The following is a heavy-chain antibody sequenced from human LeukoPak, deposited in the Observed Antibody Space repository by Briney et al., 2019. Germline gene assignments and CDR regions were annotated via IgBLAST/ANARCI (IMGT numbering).Heavy chain of an antibody. CDR3: ARDTKFWVTSTTSYHYYYMDV. Sequence: KSSETLSLTCNVSGGSISSYYWSWIRQPAGKGLEWIGRIYTSGSTNYNPSLKSRVTMSVDTSKNQFSLKLSSVTAADTAVYYCARDTKFWVTSTTSYHYYYMDVWGKGTTVTVSS. CDR1: GGSISSYY. V-gene: IGHV4-4*07. D-gene: IGHD1-14*01. J-gene: IGHJ6*03. CDR2: IYTSGST.